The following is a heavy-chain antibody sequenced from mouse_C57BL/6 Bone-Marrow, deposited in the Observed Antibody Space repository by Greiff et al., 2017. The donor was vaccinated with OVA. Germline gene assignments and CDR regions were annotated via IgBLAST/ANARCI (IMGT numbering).Heavy chain of an antibody. CDR2: IHPSDSDT. Sequence: VKLQQPGAELVKPGASVKVSCKASGYTFTSYWMHWVKQRPGQGLEWIGRIHPSDSDTNYNQKFKGKATLTVDKSSSTAYMQLSSLTSEDSAVYDCVIITTVVENYFDYWGQGTTLTVSS. CDR1: GYTFTSYW. J-gene: IGHJ2*01. V-gene: IGHV1-74*01. CDR3: VIITTVVENYFDY. D-gene: IGHD1-1*01.